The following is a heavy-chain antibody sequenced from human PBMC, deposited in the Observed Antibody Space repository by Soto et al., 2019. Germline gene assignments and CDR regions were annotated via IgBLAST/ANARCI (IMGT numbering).Heavy chain of an antibody. CDR3: ATSVGIAPTGEDGMDV. Sequence: QVQLVQSGAEVKKTGSSVKVSCKASGGTFSIYGFSWVRHAPGQGPEWIGGIIPILTTPNYAQKFQGRVTIVADESTTTVYMELSSLKFEDTAVYYCATSVGIAPTGEDGMDVLGQGTSVTVSS. CDR1: GGTFSIYG. J-gene: IGHJ6*02. V-gene: IGHV1-69*01. CDR2: IIPILTTP. D-gene: IGHD2-8*02.